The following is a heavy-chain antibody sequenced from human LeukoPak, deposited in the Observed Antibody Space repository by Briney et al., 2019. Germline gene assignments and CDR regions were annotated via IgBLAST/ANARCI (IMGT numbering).Heavy chain of an antibody. CDR3: ARASSYTGHLGW. J-gene: IGHJ4*02. D-gene: IGHD2-2*01. V-gene: IGHV4-59*08. CDR2: IYYSGRT. CDR1: GGSISDYY. Sequence: SETLSLTCTGSGGSISDYYWRWHGQAPGKGRKGVGYIYYSGRTNENPSLMSRVTISVDTSKNQFSLNLSSVTAADTAVYYCARASSYTGHLGWWGQGTLVTVSS.